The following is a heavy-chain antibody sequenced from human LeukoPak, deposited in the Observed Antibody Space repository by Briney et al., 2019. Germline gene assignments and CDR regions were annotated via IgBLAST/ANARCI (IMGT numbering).Heavy chain of an antibody. V-gene: IGHV1-46*01. CDR2: INPSGGST. CDR3: AREGSGVLRFLGDAFDI. CDR1: GYTFTGYY. Sequence: RRASVTVSCKASGYTFTGYYMHWVRQAPGQGLGWMGIINPSGGSTSYAQKFQGRVTITRDTSTSTVYMELSGLRSEDAAVYYCAREGSGVLRFLGDAFDIWGQGTMVTVSS. J-gene: IGHJ3*02. D-gene: IGHD3-3*01.